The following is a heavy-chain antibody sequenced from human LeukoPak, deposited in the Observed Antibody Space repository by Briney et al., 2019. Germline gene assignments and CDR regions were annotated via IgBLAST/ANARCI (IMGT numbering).Heavy chain of an antibody. CDR2: INHSGST. J-gene: IGHJ5*02. Sequence: SETLSLTCTVSGGSISSSSYYWGWIRQPPGKGLEWIGEINHSGSTNYNPSLKSRVTISVDTSKNQFSLKLSSVTAADTAVYYCARQITMVRGVICWFDPWGQGTLVTVSS. D-gene: IGHD3-10*01. CDR3: ARQITMVRGVICWFDP. V-gene: IGHV4-39*01. CDR1: GGSISSSSYY.